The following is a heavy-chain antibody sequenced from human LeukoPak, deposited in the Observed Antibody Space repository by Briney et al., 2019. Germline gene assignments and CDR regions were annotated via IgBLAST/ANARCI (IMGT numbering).Heavy chain of an antibody. D-gene: IGHD3-10*01. V-gene: IGHV3-30*04. CDR1: GFTFSVYA. CDR3: GRAMVRGVIPY. Sequence: GGSLRLSCAASGFTFSVYALHWLRQAPGKGLEWVAVISHDATSEHYADSLKGRFSISRDNSKNMVYLQMNSLRPEDTAVYYCGRAMVRGVIPYWGQGTLVTVSS. J-gene: IGHJ4*02. CDR2: ISHDATSE.